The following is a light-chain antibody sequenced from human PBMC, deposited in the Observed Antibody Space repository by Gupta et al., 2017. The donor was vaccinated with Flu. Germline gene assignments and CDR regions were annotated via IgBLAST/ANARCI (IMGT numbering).Light chain of an antibody. Sequence: EIVLTQSPGTLSLSPGERATLSCRASQSVSSSYLAWYQQKPGQAPRLLIYGASSRATGIPDRFSGSGSGTDFTLTISRLEPEDFAVYYGQQYGSSHLFGQGTKLEIK. V-gene: IGKV3-20*01. CDR3: QQYGSSHL. J-gene: IGKJ2*01. CDR2: GAS. CDR1: QSVSSSY.